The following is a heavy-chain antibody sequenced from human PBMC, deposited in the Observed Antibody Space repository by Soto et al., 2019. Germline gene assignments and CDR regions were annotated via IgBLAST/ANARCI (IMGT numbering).Heavy chain of an antibody. D-gene: IGHD5-18*01. J-gene: IGHJ4*02. CDR1: GYTFTRYT. CDR2: INTGRGNT. Sequence: QVQLVQSGAEVKKPGASVKISCKTSGYTFTRYTIHWVRQAPGQRLEWMGWINTGRGNTKYSEKLQGRVTITADTSASTAYMELRSLTSADTALYYCSRAAYSSGYYSDYWGQGTLVTVSS. CDR3: SRAAYSSGYYSDY. V-gene: IGHV1-3*04.